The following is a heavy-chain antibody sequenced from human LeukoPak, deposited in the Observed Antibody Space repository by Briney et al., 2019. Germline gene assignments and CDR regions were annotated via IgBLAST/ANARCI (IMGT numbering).Heavy chain of an antibody. J-gene: IGHJ1*01. V-gene: IGHV4-34*01. CDR1: GGSFSGYY. CDR2: INHSGST. CDR3: AGQYGYGDYAYFQH. D-gene: IGHD4-17*01. Sequence: SETLSLTCAVYGGSFSGYYWSWIRQPPGKGLEWIGEINHSGSTNYNPSLKSRVTISVDTSKNQFSLKLSSVTAADTAVYYCAGQYGYGDYAYFQHWGQGTLVTVSS.